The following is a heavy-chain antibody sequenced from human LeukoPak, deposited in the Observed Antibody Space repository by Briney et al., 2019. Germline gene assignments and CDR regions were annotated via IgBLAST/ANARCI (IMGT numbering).Heavy chain of an antibody. CDR1: GGTFSSYA. CDR3: ARGSAARGAFDI. J-gene: IGHJ3*02. Sequence: SVKVSCKASGGTFSSYAISWVRQAPGQGLEWMGGIIPIFGTANYAQKFQGRVTITTDESTSTAYMELSSLRSEDTAVYYCARGSAARGAFDIWGQGTMVTVSS. D-gene: IGHD6-6*01. V-gene: IGHV1-69*05. CDR2: IIPIFGTA.